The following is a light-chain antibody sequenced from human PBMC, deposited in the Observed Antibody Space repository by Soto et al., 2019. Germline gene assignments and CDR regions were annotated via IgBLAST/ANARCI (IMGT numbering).Light chain of an antibody. CDR1: QSVSSSY. CDR2: GAS. V-gene: IGKV3-20*01. Sequence: EIGLASSRGTVSISPVDRASLYCRASQSVSSSYLAWYQQKPGQAPRLLIYGASSRATGIPDRFSGSGSGTDFTLSICRLEPEYLAVYYSQQYGSSALTFGG. J-gene: IGKJ4*01. CDR3: QQYGSSALT.